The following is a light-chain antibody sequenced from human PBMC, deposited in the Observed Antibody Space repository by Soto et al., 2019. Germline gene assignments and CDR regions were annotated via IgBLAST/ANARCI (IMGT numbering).Light chain of an antibody. Sequence: DIQMTQSTSSLSAYVGARVTITCRASQIISSYLNWYQQKPGKAPKLLIYAASSLQSGVPSRFSGRGSGTDFTLTISSLQPEDLANDYCRQRYSTPRTFGQGTQLEIK. CDR3: RQRYSTPRT. V-gene: IGKV1-39*01. CDR2: AAS. J-gene: IGKJ2*01. CDR1: QIISSY.